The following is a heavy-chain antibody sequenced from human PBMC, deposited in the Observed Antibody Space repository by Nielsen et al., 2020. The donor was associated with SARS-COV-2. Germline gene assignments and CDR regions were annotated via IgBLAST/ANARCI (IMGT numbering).Heavy chain of an antibody. J-gene: IGHJ4*02. V-gene: IGHV3-48*03. CDR3: ARDLRTSGGRDGY. CDR2: ISSSGRII. D-gene: IGHD2-15*01. Sequence: GESLKISCAASGFTFSSYEMNWVRQAPGKGPECISYISSSGRIIYYADSVKGRFTISRDNAKNSLYLQMNSLRAEDTAVYYCARDLRTSGGRDGYWGLGTLVTVSS. CDR1: GFTFSSYE.